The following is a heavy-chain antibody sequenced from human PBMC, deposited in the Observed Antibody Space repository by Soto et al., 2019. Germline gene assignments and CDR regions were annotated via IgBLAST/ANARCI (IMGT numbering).Heavy chain of an antibody. Sequence: QVQLVQSGAEVKKPGASVKVSCKASGYTFTSYYMHWVRQAPGQGLEWMGIINPSGGSTSYAQKFQGRVTMTRDTSTSTVYMELSSLRSEDTAVYYCARPYYDYVWGSYRSYYFDYWGQGTLVTVSS. J-gene: IGHJ4*02. CDR3: ARPYYDYVWGSYRSYYFDY. D-gene: IGHD3-16*02. CDR1: GYTFTSYY. CDR2: INPSGGST. V-gene: IGHV1-46*01.